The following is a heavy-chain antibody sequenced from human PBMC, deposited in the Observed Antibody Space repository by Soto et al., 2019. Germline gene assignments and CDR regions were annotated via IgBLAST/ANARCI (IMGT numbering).Heavy chain of an antibody. V-gene: IGHV3-9*01. Sequence: GGSLRLSCAASGFTFDDYAMHWVRQAPGKGLEWVSGISWNSGSIGYADSVKGRFTISRDNAKNSLYLQMNSLRAEDTALYYCAKSQSYSSSHDAFDIWGQGTMVTVSS. CDR2: ISWNSGSI. D-gene: IGHD6-13*01. CDR3: AKSQSYSSSHDAFDI. CDR1: GFTFDDYA. J-gene: IGHJ3*02.